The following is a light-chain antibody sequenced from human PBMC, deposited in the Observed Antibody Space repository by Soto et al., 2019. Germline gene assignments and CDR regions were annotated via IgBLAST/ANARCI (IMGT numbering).Light chain of an antibody. CDR1: QGIGNV. Sequence: AIQMTQSPSSLSASVGGRGTISRRASQGIGNVLGWYQQTPGKPPKVLIYGASNLQSGVPPRFSGSGSGTDFTLAISSLQPEDSATYYCLQDINYPWTVGQGTKVDIK. CDR2: GAS. V-gene: IGKV1-6*01. J-gene: IGKJ1*01. CDR3: LQDINYPWT.